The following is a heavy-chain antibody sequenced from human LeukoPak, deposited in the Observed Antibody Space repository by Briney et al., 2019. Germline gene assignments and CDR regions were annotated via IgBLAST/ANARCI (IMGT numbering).Heavy chain of an antibody. CDR3: AKDLPGITIFGALHY. CDR1: GFTFSSHE. D-gene: IGHD3-3*01. CDR2: ITSSGSAI. J-gene: IGHJ4*02. V-gene: IGHV3-48*03. Sequence: PGGPLRLSCAASGFTFSSHEMNWVRQAPGKGLEWVSYITSSGSAIYYADSVKGRFTISRDNAKNTLYLQLNSLRADDTAVYYCAKDLPGITIFGALHYWGQGALVTVS.